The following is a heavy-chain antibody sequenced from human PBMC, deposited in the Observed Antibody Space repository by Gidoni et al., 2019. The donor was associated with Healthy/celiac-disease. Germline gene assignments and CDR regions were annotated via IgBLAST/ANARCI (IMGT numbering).Heavy chain of an antibody. CDR2: ISWNSGSI. J-gene: IGHJ4*02. Sequence: EVQLVESGGGLVQPGRSLRLSCAASGFTFDDYAMHWVRQAPGKGLEWVSGISWNSGSIGYADSVKGRFTISRDNAKNSLYLQMNSLRAEDTALYYCAKTGPAMTTVTNYYFDYWGQGTLVTVSS. D-gene: IGHD4-4*01. CDR1: GFTFDDYA. CDR3: AKTGPAMTTVTNYYFDY. V-gene: IGHV3-9*01.